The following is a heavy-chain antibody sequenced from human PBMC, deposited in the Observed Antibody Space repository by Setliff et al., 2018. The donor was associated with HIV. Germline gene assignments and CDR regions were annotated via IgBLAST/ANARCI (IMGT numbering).Heavy chain of an antibody. D-gene: IGHD2-15*01. CDR3: ASGLCNGGSCYSDVFDY. Sequence: NPSETLSLTCAVYGGAFSGYYWSWIRQPPGKGLEWIGRIYTSGSTNYNPSLKSRVTISVDTSKNQFSLNLSSVTAADTAVYHCASGLCNGGSCYSDVFDYWGQGTLVTVSS. V-gene: IGHV4-59*10. CDR2: IYTSGST. CDR1: GGAFSGYY. J-gene: IGHJ4*02.